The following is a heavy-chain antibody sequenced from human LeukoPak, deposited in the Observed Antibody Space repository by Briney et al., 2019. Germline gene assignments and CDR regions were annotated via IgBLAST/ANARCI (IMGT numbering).Heavy chain of an antibody. CDR1: GFSFSYAW. CDR2: INHSGST. Sequence: PGGSLRLSCAASGFSFSYAWMSWIRQPPGKGLEWIGEINHSGSTNYNPSLKSRVTISVDTSKNQFSLKLSSVTAADTAVYYCARLVVPAPTLDYGDPIDYWGQGTLVTVSS. CDR3: ARLVVPAPTLDYGDPIDY. J-gene: IGHJ4*02. V-gene: IGHV4-34*01. D-gene: IGHD2-2*01.